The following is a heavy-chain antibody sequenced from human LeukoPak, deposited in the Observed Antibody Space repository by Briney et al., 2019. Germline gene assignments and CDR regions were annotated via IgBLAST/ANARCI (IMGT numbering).Heavy chain of an antibody. CDR1: GGSFSGYY. V-gene: IGHV4-34*01. Sequence: SETLSLTCAVYGGSFSGYYWSWIRQPPGKGLEWIGEINHSGSTNYNPSLKSRVTISVDTSKNQFSPKLSSVTAADTAVYYCARGPDYDFWSGYYNPPFDYWGQGTLVTVSS. CDR2: INHSGST. D-gene: IGHD3-3*01. CDR3: ARGPDYDFWSGYYNPPFDY. J-gene: IGHJ4*02.